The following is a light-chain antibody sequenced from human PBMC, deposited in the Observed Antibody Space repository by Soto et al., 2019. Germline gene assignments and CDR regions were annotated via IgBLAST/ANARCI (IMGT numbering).Light chain of an antibody. Sequence: EIVLTQSPGTLSLSTGERATLSCRASQSLSSSYLAWYQQKPGQAPRLLIYGASSRATGSPDRFSGSGSGTDFTLTISRLEPEDFAVYYCQQYGSSPWTFGRGTKVEIK. CDR3: QQYGSSPWT. CDR1: QSLSSSY. J-gene: IGKJ1*01. V-gene: IGKV3-20*01. CDR2: GAS.